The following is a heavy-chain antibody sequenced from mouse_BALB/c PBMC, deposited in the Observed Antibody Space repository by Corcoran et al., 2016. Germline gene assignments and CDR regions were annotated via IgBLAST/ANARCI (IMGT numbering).Heavy chain of an antibody. CDR3: ARKDGNYPYYFVY. J-gene: IGHJ2*01. CDR1: GYTFTDYN. V-gene: IGHV1-18*01. D-gene: IGHD2-1*01. CDR2: INPNNGGT. Sequence: EVLLQQSGPELVKPGASVKIPCKASGYTFTDYNMDWVKQSQGKSLEWIGDINPNNGGTIYNQKLKGKATLTVDKSSSTAYMELRSLTCEDTAVYDCARKDGNYPYYFVYWGQGPLLTVS.